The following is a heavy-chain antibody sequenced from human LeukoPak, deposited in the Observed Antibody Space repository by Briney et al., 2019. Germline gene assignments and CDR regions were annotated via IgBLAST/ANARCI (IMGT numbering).Heavy chain of an antibody. D-gene: IGHD6-13*01. V-gene: IGHV3-23*01. CDR1: RFSFSSYA. CDR2: ISDSGGGT. J-gene: IGHJ4*02. Sequence: GGSLRLSCAASRFSFSSYAMSWVRQAPGKRLGWVSGISDSGGGTYYADSVKGRLTISRDNSKNMLYLQMNSLRAEDTALYYCAKERAAVGNLLFDEGGQRILVTVSS. CDR3: AKERAAVGNLLFDE.